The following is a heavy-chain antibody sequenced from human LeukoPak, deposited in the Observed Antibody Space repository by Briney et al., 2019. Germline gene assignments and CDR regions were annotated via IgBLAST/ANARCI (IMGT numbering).Heavy chain of an antibody. V-gene: IGHV4-31*03. CDR2: IYYSGST. Sequence: LQTLSLTCTVSGGSISSGGYYWSWIRQHPGKGLEWIGYIYYSGSTYYNPSLKSRVTISVDTSKNQFSLKLSSVTAADTAVYYCARDSGATAKLFYWFDPWGQGTLVTVSS. CDR1: GGSISSGGYY. D-gene: IGHD1-26*01. J-gene: IGHJ5*02. CDR3: ARDSGATAKLFYWFDP.